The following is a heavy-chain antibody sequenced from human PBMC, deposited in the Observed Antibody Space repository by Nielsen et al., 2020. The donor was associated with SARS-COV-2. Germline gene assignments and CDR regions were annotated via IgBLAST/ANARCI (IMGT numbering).Heavy chain of an antibody. CDR3: ARGAAWFDP. D-gene: IGHD2-15*01. CDR2: TSYDGNT. J-gene: IGHJ5*02. V-gene: IGHV4-31*03. CDR1: GDSITSGGSH. Sequence: SVTLSLTCTVSGDSITSGGSHWSWIRHHPSRGLEWLGFTSYDGNTYSNPSLESRLIISVDTSENQFSLRLNSVTAADTAIYFCARGAAWFDPWGQGTRVTVSS.